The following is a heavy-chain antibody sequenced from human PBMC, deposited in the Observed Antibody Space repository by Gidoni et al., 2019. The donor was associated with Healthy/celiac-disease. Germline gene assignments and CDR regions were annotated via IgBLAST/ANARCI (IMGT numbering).Heavy chain of an antibody. CDR3: ARADGYLYYFDY. CDR1: GVSISSGGYS. V-gene: IGHV4-31*03. CDR2: IYYSGST. Sequence: QVQLQESGPGLVKPSQTLSLTCTVSGVSISSGGYSWSWIRQHPGKGLEWIGYIYYSGSTYYNPSLKSRVTISVDTSKNQFSLKLSSVTAADTAVYYCARADGYLYYFDYWGQGTLVTVSS. J-gene: IGHJ4*02. D-gene: IGHD5-12*01.